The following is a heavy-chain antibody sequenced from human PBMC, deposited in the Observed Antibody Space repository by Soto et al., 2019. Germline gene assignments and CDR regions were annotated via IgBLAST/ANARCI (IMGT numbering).Heavy chain of an antibody. CDR2: INAGNGNT. V-gene: IGHV1-3*01. CDR1: GYTFTSYA. Sequence: GASVKVSCKASGYTFTSYAMHWVRQAPGQRLEWMGWINAGNGNTKYSQKFQGRVTITRDTSASTAYMELSSLRSEDTAVYYCASIALRPHDYYDYGMDVWGQGTTVTVSS. J-gene: IGHJ6*02. CDR3: ASIALRPHDYYDYGMDV. D-gene: IGHD5-12*01.